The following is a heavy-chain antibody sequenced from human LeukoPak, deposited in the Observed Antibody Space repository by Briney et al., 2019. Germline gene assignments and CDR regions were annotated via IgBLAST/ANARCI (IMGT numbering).Heavy chain of an antibody. CDR3: AKTGVIAATSNWFDP. CDR1: GFTFSSYA. J-gene: IGHJ5*02. V-gene: IGHV3-23*01. Sequence: GGSLRLSWAVSGFTFSSYAMSWVRQAPGKGLEWVSAISGNGAGTYYADSVKGRFTISRDNSKNTLYLQMNSLRAEDTAVYYCAKTGVIAATSNWFDPWGQGTPVTVSS. D-gene: IGHD2-15*01. CDR2: ISGNGAGT.